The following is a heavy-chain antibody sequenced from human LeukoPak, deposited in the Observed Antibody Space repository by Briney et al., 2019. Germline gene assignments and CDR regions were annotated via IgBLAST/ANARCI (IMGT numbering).Heavy chain of an antibody. D-gene: IGHD3-10*01. CDR3: ARGISSAWYGMDV. CDR1: GFTFSTYA. V-gene: IGHV3-23*01. CDR2: ISDSGANK. Sequence: PGGSLRLSCAASGFTFSTYAMNWVRQAPGKGLEWVSLISDSGANKHYAASVKGRFTISRHNSKNTVYFQMNSLRGEDTAVYYCARGISSAWYGMDVWGQGTAVTVSS. J-gene: IGHJ6*02.